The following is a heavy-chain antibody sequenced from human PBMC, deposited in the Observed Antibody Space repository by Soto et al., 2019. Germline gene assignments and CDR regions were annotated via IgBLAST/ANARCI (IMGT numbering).Heavy chain of an antibody. CDR1: SGSFSGYF. CDR2: INHSGST. CDR3: ARGRVTILGVAMDV. V-gene: IGHV4-34*01. J-gene: IGHJ6*02. Sequence: ETLSLTCGVYSGSFSGYFWSWIRQPPGKGLEWIGEINHSGSTNYNPSLKSRVTISLDTSKNHFSLKLNSVTAADTAVYYCARGRVTILGVAMDVWGQGTTVTVSS. D-gene: IGHD3-3*01.